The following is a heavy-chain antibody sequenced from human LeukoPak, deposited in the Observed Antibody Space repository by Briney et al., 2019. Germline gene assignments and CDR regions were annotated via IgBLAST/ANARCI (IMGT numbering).Heavy chain of an antibody. J-gene: IGHJ6*02. Sequence: KPSETLSLTCAVSGGSISSGDYYWTWIRQPPGKGLEWIGYIYYSGSTYYNPSLKSRVTISVDTSKNQFSLKLSSVTAADTAVYYCARALRRFLDYYYYAMDVWGQGTTVTVSS. CDR3: ARALRRFLDYYYYAMDV. D-gene: IGHD3-3*01. CDR2: IYYSGST. V-gene: IGHV4-30-4*01. CDR1: GGSISSGDYY.